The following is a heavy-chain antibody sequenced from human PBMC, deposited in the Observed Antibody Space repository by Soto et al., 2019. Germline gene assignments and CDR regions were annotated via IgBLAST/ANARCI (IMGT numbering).Heavy chain of an antibody. CDR1: GFTFSRYS. Sequence: EVQLVESGGGLVQPGGSLRLSCAASGFTFSRYSMNWVRQAPGKGLEGVSYISSRSGTIYYAASVKGRFTISRDNAKNSLYLERNSLSAEDTAVYDCARLGTTGPGYWGQGTLVTVSS. CDR3: ARLGTTGPGY. CDR2: ISSRSGTI. J-gene: IGHJ4*02. V-gene: IGHV3-48*01. D-gene: IGHD1-1*01.